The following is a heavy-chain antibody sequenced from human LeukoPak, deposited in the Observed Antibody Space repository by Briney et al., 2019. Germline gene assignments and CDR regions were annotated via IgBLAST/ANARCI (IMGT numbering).Heavy chain of an antibody. CDR1: GFTFSSYA. V-gene: IGHV3-33*01. Sequence: PGGSLRLSCAASGFTFSSYAMHWVRQAPGKGLEWVAVIWYDGSNKYYADSVKGRFTISRDNSKNTLYLQMNSLRAEDTAVYYCARAGAVAYSTPFDPWGQGTLVTVSS. CDR3: ARAGAVAYSTPFDP. CDR2: IWYDGSNK. D-gene: IGHD6-19*01. J-gene: IGHJ5*02.